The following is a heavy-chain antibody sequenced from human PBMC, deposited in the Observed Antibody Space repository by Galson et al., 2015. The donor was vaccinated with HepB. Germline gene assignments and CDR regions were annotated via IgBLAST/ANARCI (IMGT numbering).Heavy chain of an antibody. CDR3: ARDRFRVTTFLVNWFDP. V-gene: IGHV3-33*01. J-gene: IGHJ5*02. Sequence: SLRLSCAASGFTFSSYGMHWVRQAPGKGLEWVAVIWYDGSNKYYADSVKGRFTISRDNSKNTLYLQMNSLRAEDTAVYYCARDRFRVTTFLVNWFDPWGQGTLVTVSS. D-gene: IGHD4-17*01. CDR2: IWYDGSNK. CDR1: GFTFSSYG.